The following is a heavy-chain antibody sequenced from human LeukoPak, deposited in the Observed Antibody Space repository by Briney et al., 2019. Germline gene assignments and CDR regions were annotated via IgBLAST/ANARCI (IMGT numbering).Heavy chain of an antibody. V-gene: IGHV4-39*07. CDR1: GGSISSSSYY. CDR2: IYYSGST. J-gene: IGHJ4*02. CDR3: ARDVVVPAATFDY. Sequence: SETLSLTCTVSGGSISSSSYYWGWIRQPPGKGLEWIGSIYYSGSTYYNPSLKSRVTISVDTSKNQFSLKLSSVTAADTAVYYCARDVVVPAATFDYWGQGTLVTVSS. D-gene: IGHD2-2*01.